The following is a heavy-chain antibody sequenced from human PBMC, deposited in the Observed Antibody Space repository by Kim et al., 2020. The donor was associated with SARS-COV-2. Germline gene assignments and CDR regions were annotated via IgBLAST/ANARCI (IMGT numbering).Heavy chain of an antibody. D-gene: IGHD3-22*01. CDR2: IYPGDSDT. J-gene: IGHJ4*02. Sequence: GESLKISCKGSGYSFTSYWIGWVRQMPGKGLEWMGIIYPGDSDTRYSPSFQGQVTISADKSISTAYLQWSSLKASDTAMYYCARQVTYYYDSSGYIDYWGQGTLVTVSS. V-gene: IGHV5-51*01. CDR3: ARQVTYYYDSSGYIDY. CDR1: GYSFTSYW.